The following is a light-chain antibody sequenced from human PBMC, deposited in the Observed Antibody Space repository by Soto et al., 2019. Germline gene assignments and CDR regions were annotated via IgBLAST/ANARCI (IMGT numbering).Light chain of an antibody. CDR1: SSDVGGYNY. Sequence: QSVLTQPASVSGSPGQSITISCTGTSSDVGGYNYVSWYQQHPGKAPKLLIYEVSNRPSGVSNRFSGSKSGNTASLTISGLQAEDEAYYYCSSYTSSSTYVFGTGTKVTVL. CDR3: SSYTSSSTYV. CDR2: EVS. J-gene: IGLJ1*01. V-gene: IGLV2-14*01.